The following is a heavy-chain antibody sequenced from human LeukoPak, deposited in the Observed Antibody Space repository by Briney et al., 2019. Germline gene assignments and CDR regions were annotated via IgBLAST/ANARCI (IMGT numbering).Heavy chain of an antibody. CDR1: GFTFRSYG. CDR2: ISYDGSNK. CDR3: ARDYMDV. J-gene: IGHJ6*03. V-gene: IGHV3-30*03. Sequence: PGGTLRLSCAASGFTFRSYGMSWVRQAPGKGLEWVAVISYDGSNKYYADSVKGRFTISRDNSKNTLYLQMNSLRAEDTAVYYCARDYMDVWGKGTTVTVSS.